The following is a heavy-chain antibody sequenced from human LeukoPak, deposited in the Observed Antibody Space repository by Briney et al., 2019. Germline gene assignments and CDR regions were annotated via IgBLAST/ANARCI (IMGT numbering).Heavy chain of an antibody. J-gene: IGHJ3*02. CDR2: INSDGSST. CDR3: ARDHHRRLYDSQARDTFDI. D-gene: IGHD3-22*01. Sequence: GGSLRLSCEASGFTFSRYWMHWVRQAPGKGLVWVSRINSDGSSTTYADSVKGRFTISRDNAKNSLYLQMNSLRAEDTAVYYCARDHHRRLYDSQARDTFDIWGQGTMVTVSS. V-gene: IGHV3-74*01. CDR1: GFTFSRYW.